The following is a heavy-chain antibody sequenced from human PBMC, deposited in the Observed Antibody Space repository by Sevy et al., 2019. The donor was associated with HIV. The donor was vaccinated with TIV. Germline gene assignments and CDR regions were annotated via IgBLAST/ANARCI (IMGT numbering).Heavy chain of an antibody. J-gene: IGHJ4*02. V-gene: IGHV3-9*01. D-gene: IGHD3-22*01. CDR3: VKGMDSAGKYVNFDS. CDR1: GFMFDAYA. Sequence: GGSLRLSCAVSGFMFDAYAMHWVRQSPGKGLEWVSSISWNGENMGYADFVKGRFTISRDNAKKSLYLQMNGLRVEDTALFYCVKGMDSAGKYVNFDSRGQGTLVTVSS. CDR2: ISWNGENM.